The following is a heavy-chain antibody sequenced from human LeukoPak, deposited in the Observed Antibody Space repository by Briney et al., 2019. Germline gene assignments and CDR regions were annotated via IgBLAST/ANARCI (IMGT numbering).Heavy chain of an antibody. CDR1: GFTVSSNY. CDR2: IYSGGST. J-gene: IGHJ4*02. D-gene: IGHD1-1*01. CDR3: AKDLKLERRWLFDY. V-gene: IGHV3-53*01. Sequence: QAGGSLRLSCAASGFTVSSNYMNWVRQAPGKGLEWVSVIYSGGSTYYADSVKGRFTISRDNSKNTLYLQMNSLRAEDTAVYYCAKDLKLERRWLFDYWGQGTLVTVSS.